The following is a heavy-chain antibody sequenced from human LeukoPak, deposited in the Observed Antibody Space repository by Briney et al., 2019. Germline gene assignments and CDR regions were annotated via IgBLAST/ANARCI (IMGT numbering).Heavy chain of an antibody. V-gene: IGHV3-21*01. CDR1: GFTFSSYS. D-gene: IGHD3-16*02. CDR2: ISSSSSYI. J-gene: IGHJ4*02. CDR3: AREGYDYVWGSYRDY. Sequence: PGGSVRPSCAASGFTFSSYSMNWVRQTPGKGLEWVSSISSSSSYIYYADSVKGRFTISRDNAKNSLYLQMNSLRAEDTAVYYCAREGYDYVWGSYRDYWGQGTLVTVSS.